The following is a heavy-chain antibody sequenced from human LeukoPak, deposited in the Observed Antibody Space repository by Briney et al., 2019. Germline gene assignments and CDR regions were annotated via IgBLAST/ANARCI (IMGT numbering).Heavy chain of an antibody. CDR3: ATWNWGFTPDP. V-gene: IGHV3-48*03. J-gene: IGHJ5*02. D-gene: IGHD7-27*01. CDR1: GLTFSNYE. CDR2: ISSSGSTI. Sequence: GGSLRLSCAASGLTFSNYEMNWVRQAPGKGLEWVSYISSSGSTIYYADSVKGRFTISRHNAKNSLYLQMNSLSVEDTAIYYCATWNWGFTPDPWGQGTLVTVSS.